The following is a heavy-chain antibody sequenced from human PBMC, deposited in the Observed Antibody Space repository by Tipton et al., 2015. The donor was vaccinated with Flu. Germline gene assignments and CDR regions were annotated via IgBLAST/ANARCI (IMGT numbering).Heavy chain of an antibody. CDR3: ASPGGATPFDY. J-gene: IGHJ4*02. CDR2: INPSGGST. CDR1: GYTFTSYY. D-gene: IGHD1-26*01. V-gene: IGHV1-46*01. Sequence: QVQLVQSGAEVKKPGASVKVSCKASGYTFTSYYMHWVRQAPGQGLEWMGIINPSGGSTSYAQKFQGRVTMTRDTSTSTVYMELSSLRSEDTAVYYCASPGGATPFDYWGQGTLVTVSS.